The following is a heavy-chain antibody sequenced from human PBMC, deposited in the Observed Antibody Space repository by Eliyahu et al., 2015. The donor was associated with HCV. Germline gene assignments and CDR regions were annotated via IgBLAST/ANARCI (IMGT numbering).Heavy chain of an antibody. Sequence: QVQLVESGGGVVQPGXSLRLSCAAXGFPFGSYGMHWVRQAPGKGLEWVAVIWYDGSNKYYADSVKGRFTISRDNSKNTLYLQMNSLRAEDTAVYYCARAVGDIVATISAFDIWGQGTMVTVSS. CDR1: GFPFGSYG. J-gene: IGHJ3*02. D-gene: IGHD5-12*01. CDR3: ARAVGDIVATISAFDI. CDR2: IWYDGSNK. V-gene: IGHV3-33*01.